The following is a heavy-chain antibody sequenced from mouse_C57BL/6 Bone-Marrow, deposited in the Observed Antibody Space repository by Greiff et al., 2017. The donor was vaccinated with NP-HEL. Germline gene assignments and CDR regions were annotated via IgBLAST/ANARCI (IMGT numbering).Heavy chain of an antibody. CDR2: IDPETGGT. CDR3: TRGGYYYGSSYVLFDY. D-gene: IGHD1-1*01. CDR1: GYTFTDYE. J-gene: IGHJ2*01. V-gene: IGHV1-15*01. Sequence: QVQLQQSGAELVRPGASVTLSCKASGYTFTDYEMHWVKQTPVHGLEWIGAIDPETGGTAYNQKFKGKAILTADQSSSTAYMELRSLTSEDSAVDYCTRGGYYYGSSYVLFDYWGQGTTLTVSS.